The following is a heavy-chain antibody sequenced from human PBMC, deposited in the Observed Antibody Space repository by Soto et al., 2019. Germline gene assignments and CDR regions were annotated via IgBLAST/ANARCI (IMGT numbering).Heavy chain of an antibody. CDR1: GGSISSSSYY. J-gene: IGHJ4*02. CDR2: SYYSVST. V-gene: IGHV4-39*01. CDR3: ARFYASNGYYEDY. D-gene: IGHD3-22*01. Sequence: PSETLSLTCTVSGGSISSSSYYWGWIRQPAGKGREWMGSSYYSVSTHYNPSIKSQVTISVDTPKNPFSLKLGSVTAADAAVYSYARFYASNGYYEDYWGQGTLVTVSS.